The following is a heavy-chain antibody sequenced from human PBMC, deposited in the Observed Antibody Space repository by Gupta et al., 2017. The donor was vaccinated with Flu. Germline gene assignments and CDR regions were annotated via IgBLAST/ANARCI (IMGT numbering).Heavy chain of an antibody. CDR2: IKSKTDGGTT. Sequence: EVQLVESGGGLVKPGGSLRLSCAASGFSFSNAWMSWVRQAPGKGLEWVGRIKSKTDGGTTDYAATVKGRFTISRDDSKNTLYLQMNSLKTEDTAVYYCTTAVAGTLTFLDYWGQGTLVTVSS. CDR3: TTAVAGTLTFLDY. D-gene: IGHD6-19*01. J-gene: IGHJ4*02. V-gene: IGHV3-15*01. CDR1: GFSFSNAW.